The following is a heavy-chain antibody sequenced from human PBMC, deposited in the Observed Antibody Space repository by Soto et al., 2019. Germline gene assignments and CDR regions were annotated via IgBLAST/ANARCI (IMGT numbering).Heavy chain of an antibody. Sequence: GESLKISCAAAGFDFEDFAMHWVRQAPGKGLEWVSLINSDGTDSYYMDSVRGRFTISRDNGKNSLYLQMDRLRPEDTAFYFCAKALYYYDSSPLDHWGQGTLVTVSS. J-gene: IGHJ4*02. CDR1: GFDFEDFA. V-gene: IGHV3-43D*04. CDR3: AKALYYYDSSPLDH. CDR2: INSDGTDS. D-gene: IGHD3-22*01.